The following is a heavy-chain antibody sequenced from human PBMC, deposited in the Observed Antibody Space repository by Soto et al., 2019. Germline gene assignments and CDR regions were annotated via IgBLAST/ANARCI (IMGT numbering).Heavy chain of an antibody. CDR2: IGPESGAT. D-gene: IGHD5-12*01. CDR1: GYPFSCHY. J-gene: IGHJ4*02. V-gene: IGHV1-2*02. CDR3: GRTRSGQIVVFY. Sequence: SVKESFNASGYPFSCHYIDWVRRAAEQGPEWMGEIGPESGATRYAQKFQCRVTMTMDMSITTVYMELSNLSPDDTAVYYCGRTRSGQIVVFYWGQGTPVTVSS.